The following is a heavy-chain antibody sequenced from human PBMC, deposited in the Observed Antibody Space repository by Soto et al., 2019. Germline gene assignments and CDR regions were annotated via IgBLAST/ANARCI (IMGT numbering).Heavy chain of an antibody. CDR2: ISGSGGST. CDR3: AKDTGYSSGWLNPRDY. Sequence: GESLRLSCAASGFTFSSYATSWVRQAPGKGLEWVSAISGSGGSTYYADSVKGRFTISRDNSKNTLYLQMNSLRAEDTAVYYCAKDTGYSSGWLNPRDYWGQGTLVTVSS. J-gene: IGHJ4*02. CDR1: GFTFSSYA. D-gene: IGHD6-19*01. V-gene: IGHV3-23*01.